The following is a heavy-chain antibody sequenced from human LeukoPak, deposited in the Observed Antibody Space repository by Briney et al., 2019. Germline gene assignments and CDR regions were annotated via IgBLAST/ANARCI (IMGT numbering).Heavy chain of an antibody. CDR3: AREYCSSTSCSGGVYYYYYGMDV. CDR1: GGTFSSYA. V-gene: IGHV1-69*13. D-gene: IGHD2-2*01. J-gene: IGHJ6*02. Sequence: ASVKVSCKASGGTFSSYAISWVRQAPGQGLEWMGGIIPIFGTANYAQKFQGRVTITADESTSTAYMELSSLRSEDTAVYYCAREYCSSTSCSGGVYYYYYGMDVWGQGTTVTVSS. CDR2: IIPIFGTA.